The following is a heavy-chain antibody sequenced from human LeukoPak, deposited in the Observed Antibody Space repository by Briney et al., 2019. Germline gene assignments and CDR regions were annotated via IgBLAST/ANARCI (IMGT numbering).Heavy chain of an antibody. V-gene: IGHV4-61*02. CDR3: ARLPMVRGVIITDYYYGMDV. CDR1: GGSISSGSYY. CDR2: IYISGST. D-gene: IGHD3-10*01. Sequence: PSQTLSLTCTVSGGSISSGSYYWSWIRQPAGKGLEWIGRIYISGSTNYNPSLKSRVTISVDTSKNQFSLKLSSVTAADTAVYYCARLPMVRGVIITDYYYGMDVWGQGTTVTVSS. J-gene: IGHJ6*02.